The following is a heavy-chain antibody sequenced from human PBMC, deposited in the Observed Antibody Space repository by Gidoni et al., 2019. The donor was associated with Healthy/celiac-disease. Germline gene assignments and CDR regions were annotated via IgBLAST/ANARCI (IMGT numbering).Heavy chain of an antibody. J-gene: IGHJ4*02. CDR2: IRYDGSNK. Sequence: QVQLLESGGGVVQPGGSLRLPRAASGFPFRSYGMHWVRQAPGKGLEWVAFIRYDGSNKYYADTVKGRFTISRDNSKNTLYLQMNSLRAEDTAVYYCAKDGGDSTRYYFDYWGQGTLVTVSS. CDR1: GFPFRSYG. D-gene: IGHD2-21*02. V-gene: IGHV3-30*02. CDR3: AKDGGDSTRYYFDY.